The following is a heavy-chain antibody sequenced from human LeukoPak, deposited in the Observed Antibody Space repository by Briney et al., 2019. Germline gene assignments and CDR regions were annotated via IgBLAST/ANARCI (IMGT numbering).Heavy chain of an antibody. CDR2: ISSSSSYI. CDR1: GFTFSNYA. CDR3: ARDPIWFGELPDY. Sequence: GGSLRLSCAASGFTFSNYAMSWVRQAPGKGLEWVSSISSSSSYIYYADSVKGRFTISRDNAKNSLYLQMNSLRAEDTAVYYCARDPIWFGELPDYWGQGTLVTVSS. J-gene: IGHJ4*02. D-gene: IGHD3-10*01. V-gene: IGHV3-21*01.